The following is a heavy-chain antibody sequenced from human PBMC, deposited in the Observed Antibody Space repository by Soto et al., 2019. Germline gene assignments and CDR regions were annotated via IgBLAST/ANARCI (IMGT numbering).Heavy chain of an antibody. CDR2: IDGDSGLI. CDR3: ATPYYYNF. CDR1: GFMFSGYT. V-gene: IGHV3-21*01. J-gene: IGHJ4*02. Sequence: EVQLVESGGGLVKPRGSLRLSCAGSGFMFSGYTMNWVRQAPGKGLEWLSSIDGDSGLIQYADSVQGRFTVSRDNARNSLYLQMDNLGAEDTAVYYCATPYYYNFWGQGTLVTVSS. D-gene: IGHD3-22*01.